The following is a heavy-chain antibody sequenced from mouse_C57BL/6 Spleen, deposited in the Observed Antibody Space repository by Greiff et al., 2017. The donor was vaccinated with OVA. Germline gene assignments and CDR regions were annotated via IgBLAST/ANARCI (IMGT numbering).Heavy chain of an antibody. CDR3: ARSGTTGDY. Sequence: EVKVVESGGGLVQPGGSLSLSCAASGFTFTDYYMSWVRQPPGKALEWLGFIRNKANGYTTEYSASVKGRFTISRDNSQSILYLQMNALRAEDSATYYCARSGTTGDYWGQGTTLTVSS. D-gene: IGHD1-1*01. CDR1: GFTFTDYY. V-gene: IGHV7-3*01. CDR2: IRNKANGYTT. J-gene: IGHJ2*01.